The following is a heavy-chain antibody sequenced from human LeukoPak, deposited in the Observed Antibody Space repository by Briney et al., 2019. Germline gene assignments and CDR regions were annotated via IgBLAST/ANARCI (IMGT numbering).Heavy chain of an antibody. Sequence: GASVKVSCKASGYTFTTYGISWVRQAPGQGLEWMGWINAYNGNTNYAQKLQGRVTMTTDTSTSTAYMELRSLRSDDTAVYYCARDLSWSKIVGAAHYWGQGTLVTVSS. CDR3: ARDLSWSKIVGAAHY. CDR1: GYTFTTYG. J-gene: IGHJ4*02. V-gene: IGHV1-18*01. D-gene: IGHD1-26*01. CDR2: INAYNGNT.